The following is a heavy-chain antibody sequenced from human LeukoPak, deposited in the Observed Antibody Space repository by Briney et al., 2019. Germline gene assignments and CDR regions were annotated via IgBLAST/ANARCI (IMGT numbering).Heavy chain of an antibody. J-gene: IGHJ4*02. CDR1: GGSFSGYY. CDR3: ARAYCGGDCYHNFDY. D-gene: IGHD2-21*02. Sequence: SETLSLTCAVYGGSFSGYYWSWIRQPPGKGLEWIGEINHSGSTNYNPSLKSRVTTSVDTSKNQFSLKLSSVTAADTAVYYCARAYCGGDCYHNFDYWGQGTLVTVSS. CDR2: INHSGST. V-gene: IGHV4-34*01.